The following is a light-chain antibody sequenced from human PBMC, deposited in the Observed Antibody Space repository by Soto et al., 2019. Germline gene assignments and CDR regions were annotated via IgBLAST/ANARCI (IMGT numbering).Light chain of an antibody. CDR1: QSIGTY. V-gene: IGKV1-39*01. Sequence: DIQMTQSPSSLPASVGDRISITCRASQSIGTYLSWYQQKPGKAPKLLIYGASSLQSGVPSRFSGSGSETGFTLTISSLQPEDFATYYCQQSYSAPRPFGQGTKVEIK. CDR3: QQSYSAPRP. J-gene: IGKJ2*01. CDR2: GAS.